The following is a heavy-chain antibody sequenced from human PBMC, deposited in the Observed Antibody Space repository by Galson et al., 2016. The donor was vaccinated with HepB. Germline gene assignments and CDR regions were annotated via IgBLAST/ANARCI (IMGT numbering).Heavy chain of an antibody. D-gene: IGHD6-19*01. V-gene: IGHV3-30*18. Sequence: SLRLSCAASGFTFSSYGMHWVSQAPGKGLEWVAAISYDGSHKYYADSVKGRFTISRDNSKNTVYLQANSLRAEDTAVYYCGKRIPVAGSWGGGLDYWGQGTLVTVSS. J-gene: IGHJ4*02. CDR2: ISYDGSHK. CDR3: GKRIPVAGSWGGGLDY. CDR1: GFTFSSYG.